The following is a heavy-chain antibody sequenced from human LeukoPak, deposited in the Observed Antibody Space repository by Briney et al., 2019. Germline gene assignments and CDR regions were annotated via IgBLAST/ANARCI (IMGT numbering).Heavy chain of an antibody. CDR3: ATRGGYSSGWAY. J-gene: IGHJ4*02. V-gene: IGHV1-46*01. CDR1: GYGFTSHH. Sequence: ASVKVSCKASGYGFTSHHMHWVRQAPGQGLEWMGIINPSGGSTSYAQKFQGRVTMTRDTSTSTVYMELSSLRSEDTAVYYCATRGGYSSGWAYWGQGTLVTVSS. D-gene: IGHD6-19*01. CDR2: INPSGGST.